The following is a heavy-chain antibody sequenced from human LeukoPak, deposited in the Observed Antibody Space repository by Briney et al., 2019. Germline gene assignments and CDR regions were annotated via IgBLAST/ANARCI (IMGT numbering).Heavy chain of an antibody. CDR3: AKMGSYRLNITMVRGVGGSGY. CDR1: GFTFSSYE. J-gene: IGHJ4*02. D-gene: IGHD3-10*01. Sequence: PGGSLRLSCAASGFTFSSYEMNWVRQAPGKGLEWVSYISSSGSTIYYADSVKGRFTISRDNAKNSLYLQMNSLRAEDTAVYYCAKMGSYRLNITMVRGVGGSGYWGQGTLVTVSS. V-gene: IGHV3-48*03. CDR2: ISSSGSTI.